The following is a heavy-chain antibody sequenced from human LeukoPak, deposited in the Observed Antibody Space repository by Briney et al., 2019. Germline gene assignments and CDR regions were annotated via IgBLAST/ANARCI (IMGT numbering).Heavy chain of an antibody. V-gene: IGHV4-39*07. J-gene: IGHJ4*02. CDR3: ARVFDS. CDR2: VFYTGKT. Sequence: PSETLSLTCTVSGGSVSTSDYYWGWIRQSPVKGLEWIGDVFYTGKTNYNPSLRGRATIAIDTSKNQFSLKLTYVPAADSAVYYCARVFDSWGQGTLVTVSS. CDR1: GGSVSTSDYY.